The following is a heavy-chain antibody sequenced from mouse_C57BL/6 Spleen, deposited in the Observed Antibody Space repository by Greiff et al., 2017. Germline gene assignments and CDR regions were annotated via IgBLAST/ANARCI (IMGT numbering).Heavy chain of an antibody. Sequence: QVQLQQPGAELVKPGASVKLSCKASGYTFTGYWMQWVKQRPGQGLEWIGEIDPSDSNTNYNQKFKGKATLTVDTSSSTAYMQLSSLTSEDSAVYYCATEYYAMDYWGQGTSVTVSS. J-gene: IGHJ4*01. CDR1: GYTFTGYW. CDR3: ATEYYAMDY. CDR2: IDPSDSNT. V-gene: IGHV1-50*01.